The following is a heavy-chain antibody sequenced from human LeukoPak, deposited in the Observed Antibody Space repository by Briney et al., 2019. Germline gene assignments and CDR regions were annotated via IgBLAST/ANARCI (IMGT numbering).Heavy chain of an antibody. D-gene: IGHD3-10*01. CDR3: GRDWSGESNFDY. J-gene: IGHJ4*02. CDR2: IYYSGST. V-gene: IGHV4-61*08. CDR1: GGSISSGGYY. Sequence: PSETLSLTCAVSGGSISSGGYYWSWIRQPPGKGLEWIGYIYYSGSTNYNPSLKSRVTISVDTSKNQFSLRLSSVTAADTAVYYCGRDWSGESNFDYWGQGTLVTVSS.